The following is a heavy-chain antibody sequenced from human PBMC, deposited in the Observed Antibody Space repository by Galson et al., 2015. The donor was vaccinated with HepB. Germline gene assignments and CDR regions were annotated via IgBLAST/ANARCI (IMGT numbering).Heavy chain of an antibody. J-gene: IGHJ4*02. CDR1: GFTFSDLY. CDR2: ISGSGRAV. CDR3: ARGGSDSSYYWVD. V-gene: IGHV3-11*01. Sequence: SLRLSCAASGFTFSDLYMTWLRQAPGKGLEWISHISGSGRAVYYADSVKGRFAISRDNGKKSLFLQLDSLRAEDTAVYYCARGGSDSSYYWVDWGQGILVTVSS. D-gene: IGHD1-26*01.